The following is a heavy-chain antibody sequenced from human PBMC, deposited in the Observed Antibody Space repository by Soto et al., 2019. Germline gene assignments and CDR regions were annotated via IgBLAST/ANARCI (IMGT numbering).Heavy chain of an antibody. CDR1: GYTFTSYD. CDR2: MNPNSGNT. V-gene: IGHV1-8*01. CDR3: AIGINYYASGDDAFDI. Sequence: QVQLVQSGAEVKKPGASVKVSCKASGYTFTSYDINWVRQATGQGLEWMGWMNPNSGNTGYAQKFQGRVTMTRNTTISTAYMEVSSLRSEDPAVYYCAIGINYYASGDDAFDIWGQGTMLTGSS. J-gene: IGHJ3*02. D-gene: IGHD3-10*01.